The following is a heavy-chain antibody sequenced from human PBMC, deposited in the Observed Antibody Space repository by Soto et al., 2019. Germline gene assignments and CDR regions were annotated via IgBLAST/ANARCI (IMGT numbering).Heavy chain of an antibody. V-gene: IGHV1-3*01. CDR3: ARDLRQLAIFPPVYYYYGMDV. CDR1: GYTFTSYA. J-gene: IGHJ6*02. D-gene: IGHD3-3*01. CDR2: INAGNGNT. Sequence: ASVKVSFKASGYTFTSYAMHWVRQAPGQRLEWMGWINAGNGNTKYSQKFQGRVTITRDTSASTAYMELSSLRSEDTAVYYCARDLRQLAIFPPVYYYYGMDVWGQGTTVTVSS.